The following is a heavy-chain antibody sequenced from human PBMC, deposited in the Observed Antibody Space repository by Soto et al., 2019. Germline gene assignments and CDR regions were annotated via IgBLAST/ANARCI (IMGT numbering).Heavy chain of an antibody. J-gene: IGHJ5*02. V-gene: IGHV1-18*01. CDR1: GYTFTNYG. Sequence: QVQLVQSGAEVKKPGASVKVSCKASGYTFTNYGISWVRQAPGQGLEWMGWINTYNGNTNHAQKLQGRVTMTTDTXTXTXXVARSSLRSDDTAVYYCARGVGSGTYYNQYNWFDPWGQGTLVTVSS. D-gene: IGHD3-10*01. CDR3: ARGVGSGTYYNQYNWFDP. CDR2: INTYNGNT.